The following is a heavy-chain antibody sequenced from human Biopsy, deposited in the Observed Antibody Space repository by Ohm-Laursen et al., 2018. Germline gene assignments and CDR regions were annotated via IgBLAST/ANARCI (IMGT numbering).Heavy chain of an antibody. CDR2: ISYDGSKK. V-gene: IGHV3-30*18. J-gene: IGHJ4*02. CDR1: GFIFSSYA. CDR3: AKNAFDSSGANTMRDY. Sequence: SLRLSCTASGFIFSSYAMHWVRQAPGKGLQWVAFISYDGSKKDYGDSVKGRFTISRDNSKNTLYLQMNNLRAEDTAVYYCAKNAFDSSGANTMRDYWGQGTLVTVFS. D-gene: IGHD3-22*01.